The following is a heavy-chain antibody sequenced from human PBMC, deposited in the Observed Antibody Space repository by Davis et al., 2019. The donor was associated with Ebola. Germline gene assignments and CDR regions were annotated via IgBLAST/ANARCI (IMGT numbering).Heavy chain of an antibody. D-gene: IGHD2-2*02. J-gene: IGHJ5*02. Sequence: SVKVSCKASGGTFSSYAISWVRQAPGQGLEWMGGIIPILGIANYAQKFQGRVTITADESTSTAYMELSSLRSEDTAVYYCAGDRPAAIRSVNWFDPWGQGTLVTVSS. CDR2: IIPILGIA. V-gene: IGHV1-69*10. CDR3: AGDRPAAIRSVNWFDP. CDR1: GGTFSSYA.